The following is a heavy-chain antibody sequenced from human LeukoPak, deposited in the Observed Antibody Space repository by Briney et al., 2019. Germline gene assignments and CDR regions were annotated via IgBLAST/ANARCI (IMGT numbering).Heavy chain of an antibody. J-gene: IGHJ5*02. CDR1: VDSVSSNSVT. D-gene: IGHD2-2*01. V-gene: IGHV6-1*01. Sequence: SQTLSLTCAISVDSVSSNSVTWNWIRQSPSRGLEWLGRTYYRSTWYNDYAVSVRGRITVNPDTSKNQFSLHLNSVTPEDTAVYYCARRLTQYDCFDPWGQGILVTVSS. CDR2: TYYRSTWYN. CDR3: ARRLTQYDCFDP.